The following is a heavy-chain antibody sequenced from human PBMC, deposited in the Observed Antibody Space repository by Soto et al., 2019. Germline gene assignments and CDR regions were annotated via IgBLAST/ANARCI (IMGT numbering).Heavy chain of an antibody. CDR3: ARRTTVAGIDY. D-gene: IGHD6-19*01. J-gene: IGHJ4*02. CDR2: IYYSGST. CDR1: GGSISSYY. V-gene: IGHV4-59*01. Sequence: SETLSLTCTVSGGSISSYYWSWIRQPPWKGLEWIGYIYYSGSTNYNPSFKSRVTISVDTSKNQFSLKLSSVTAADTAVYYCARRTTVAGIDYWGQGTLVTVSS.